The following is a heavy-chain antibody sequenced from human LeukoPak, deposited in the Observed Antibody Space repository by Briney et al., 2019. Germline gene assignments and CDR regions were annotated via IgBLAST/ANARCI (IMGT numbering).Heavy chain of an antibody. CDR2: IWYDGSIQ. CDR1: GFTFSSYG. V-gene: IGHV3-33*08. D-gene: IGHD2-15*01. J-gene: IGHJ4*02. Sequence: PGGSLRLSCAASGFTFSSYGMYWVRQAPGKGLEWVAAIWYDGSIQYYADSVKGRFTISRDNSKNTLYLQMDSLRAEDTAVYYCARAGYCSGGSCYGSDYWGQGTLVSVSS. CDR3: ARAGYCSGGSCYGSDY.